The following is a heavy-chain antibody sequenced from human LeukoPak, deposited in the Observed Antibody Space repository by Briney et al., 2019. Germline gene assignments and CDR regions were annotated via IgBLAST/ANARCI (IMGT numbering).Heavy chain of an antibody. J-gene: IGHJ4*02. CDR3: ARVSGYDWESFYDY. CDR2: IYYSGST. D-gene: IGHD5-12*01. Sequence: SETLSLTCTVSGGSISSSSYYWGWIRQPPGKGLEWIGSIYYSGSTYYNPSLKSRVTISVDTSKNQFSLKLSSVTAADTAVYYCARVSGYDWESFYDYWGQGTLVTVSS. CDR1: GGSISSSSYY. V-gene: IGHV4-39*07.